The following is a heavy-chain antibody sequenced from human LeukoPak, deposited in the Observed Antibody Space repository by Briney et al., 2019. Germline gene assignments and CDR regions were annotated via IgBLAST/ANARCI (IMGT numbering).Heavy chain of an antibody. D-gene: IGHD3-3*01. J-gene: IGHJ4*02. V-gene: IGHV3-30*01. Sequence: GRSLRLSCAASGFTFSSYAMHWVRQAPGKGLEWGAVISYDGSNKYYADSVKGRFTISRDNSKNTLYLQMNSLRAEDTAVYYCARDSVYYDFWSGYYDYWGQGTLVTVSS. CDR1: GFTFSSYA. CDR2: ISYDGSNK. CDR3: ARDSVYYDFWSGYYDY.